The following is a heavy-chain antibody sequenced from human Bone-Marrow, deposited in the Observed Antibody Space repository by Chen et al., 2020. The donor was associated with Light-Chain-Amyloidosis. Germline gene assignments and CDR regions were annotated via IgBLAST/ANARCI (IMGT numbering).Heavy chain of an antibody. J-gene: IGHJ5*01. Sequence: EAQLVESGGGLVQPGGSLRLSCAASGFTFSNHGMSWVRQAPGKGLEWVANIEQDGSEKYFVDSVRGRFIISRDNTKTSLYLQMTSLRAEDTAVYYCARWEYNSGWYWLDSWGQGTLVTVSS. CDR3: ARWEYNSGWYWLDS. D-gene: IGHD6-19*01. V-gene: IGHV3-7*01. CDR1: GFTFSNHG. CDR2: IEQDGSEK.